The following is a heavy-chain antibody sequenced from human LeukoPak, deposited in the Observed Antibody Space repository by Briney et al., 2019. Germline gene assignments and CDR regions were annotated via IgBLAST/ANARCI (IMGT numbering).Heavy chain of an antibody. CDR1: GYTFTSYY. V-gene: IGHV1-69*13. Sequence: ASVKVSCKASGYTFTSYYMHWVRQAAGQGHEWMGGIIPIFGTSNYAQKFQGRVTITADESTSTAYMELSSLRSEDTAVYYCARYYSGWYYFDYWGQGTLVTVSS. CDR3: ARYYSGWYYFDY. D-gene: IGHD6-19*01. J-gene: IGHJ4*02. CDR2: IIPIFGTS.